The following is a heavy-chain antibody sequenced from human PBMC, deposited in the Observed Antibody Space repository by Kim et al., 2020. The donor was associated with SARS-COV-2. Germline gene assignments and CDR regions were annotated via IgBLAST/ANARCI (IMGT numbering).Heavy chain of an antibody. CDR3: AKYRSGCIDY. Sequence: GGSLRLSCAASGFTFSTYAMSWVRQAPGKGLEWVSTITGSGSSTYYADSVKGRFTISRDNSRNTVYIQMNSLRAEDTAVYYCAKYRSGCIDYWGQGTLVTVSS. CDR2: ITGSGSST. D-gene: IGHD6-19*01. J-gene: IGHJ4*02. V-gene: IGHV3-23*01. CDR1: GFTFSTYA.